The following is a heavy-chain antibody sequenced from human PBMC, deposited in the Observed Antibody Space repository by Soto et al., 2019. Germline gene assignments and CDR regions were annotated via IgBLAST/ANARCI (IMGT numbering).Heavy chain of an antibody. CDR3: ARVPDS. V-gene: IGHV4-59*12. Sequence: SETLSLTCIVSGDSMSSYYWSWIRQPPGRGPEWIGYIYNTGSAIYSPPLKSRVTLSVDRSKNQFSLKLTSVTAADTAVYYCARVPDSWGQGTQVTVSS. CDR2: IYNTGSA. J-gene: IGHJ4*02. CDR1: GDSMSSYY.